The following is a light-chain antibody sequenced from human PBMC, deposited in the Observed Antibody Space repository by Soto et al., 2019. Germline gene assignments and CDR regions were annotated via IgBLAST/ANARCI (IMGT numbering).Light chain of an antibody. CDR3: QQLLYLPPT. V-gene: IGKV4-1*01. CDR2: WAS. J-gene: IGKJ4*01. Sequence: DIVMTQSPDSLAVSLGERVTINCKSSQTVLYSPNNMNYLAWYHQKPGQPPKLLLYWASTRESGVPDRFSGSGSGTDFTLTISSLQAEDVAVYYCQQLLYLPPTFGGGTKVDIK. CDR1: QTVLYSPNNMNY.